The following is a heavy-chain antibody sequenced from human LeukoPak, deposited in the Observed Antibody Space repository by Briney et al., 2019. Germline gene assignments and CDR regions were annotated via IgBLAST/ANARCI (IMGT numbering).Heavy chain of an antibody. CDR1: GGTFSSYA. Sequence: SVKVSCKASGGTFSSYAISWVRQAPGQGLEWMGGIIPIFGTANYAQKFQGRVTITTDESTSTAYMELSSLRSEDTAVYYCARDNYAGANWFDHWGQGTLVTVSS. V-gene: IGHV1-69*05. D-gene: IGHD1-7*01. J-gene: IGHJ5*02. CDR2: IIPIFGTA. CDR3: ARDNYAGANWFDH.